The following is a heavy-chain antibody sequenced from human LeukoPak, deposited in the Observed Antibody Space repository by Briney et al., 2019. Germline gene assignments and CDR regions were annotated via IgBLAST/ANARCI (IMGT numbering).Heavy chain of an antibody. J-gene: IGHJ4*02. CDR1: GFTFDDYA. V-gene: IGHV3-9*01. D-gene: IGHD3-9*01. CDR2: ISWNSGTI. CDR3: SKDTRDILTGYYNTAFDY. Sequence: GGSLRLSCAASGFTFDDYAMHWVRQAPGKGLEWVSGISWNSGTIGYADSVKGRFTISRDNGKKSLFLQMNSLRAEDTALYYCSKDTRDILTGYYNTAFDYWGQGTLVTVSS.